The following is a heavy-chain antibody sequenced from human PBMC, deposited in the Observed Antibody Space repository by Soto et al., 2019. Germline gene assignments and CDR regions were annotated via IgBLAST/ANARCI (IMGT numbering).Heavy chain of an antibody. J-gene: IGHJ4*02. CDR2: ISGSGGST. D-gene: IGHD3-3*01. V-gene: IGHV3-23*01. CDR1: GFTFSSYA. CDR3: AKVENPEGSITIFGVVIIGPYFDY. Sequence: PGGSLRLSCAASGFTFSSYAMSWVRQAPGKGLEWVSAISGSGGSTYYADSVKGRFTISRDNSKNTLYLQMNSLRAEDTAVYYCAKVENPEGSITIFGVVIIGPYFDYWGQGTLVTVSS.